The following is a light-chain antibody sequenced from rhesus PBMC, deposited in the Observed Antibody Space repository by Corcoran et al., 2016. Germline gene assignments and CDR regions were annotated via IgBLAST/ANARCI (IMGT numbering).Light chain of an antibody. J-gene: IGKJ2*01. CDR2: KAS. CDR1: QGISSW. V-gene: IGKV1-22*01. Sequence: DIQMTQSPSSLSASVGDTVTITCRASQGISSWLAWYQQKPGKAPKLLIYKASGLLRGVPSRFSGSGSGTDFTLTISSLQSEDFVIYYCQQYNSRPPYTFGQGTKVEIK. CDR3: QQYNSRPPYT.